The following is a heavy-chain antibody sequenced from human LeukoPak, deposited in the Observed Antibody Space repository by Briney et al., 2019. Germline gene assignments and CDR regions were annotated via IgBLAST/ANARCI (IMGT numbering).Heavy chain of an antibody. D-gene: IGHD3-22*01. J-gene: IGHJ4*02. Sequence: DSMKGRFTISRDNAKNSLYLQMNNLGAEDTAVYYCARPYDTRGYFPDYWGQGTLVTVSS. CDR3: ARPYDTRGYFPDY. V-gene: IGHV3-7*01.